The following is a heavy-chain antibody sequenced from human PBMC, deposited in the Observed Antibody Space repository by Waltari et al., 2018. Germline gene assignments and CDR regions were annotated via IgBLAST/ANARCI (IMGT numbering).Heavy chain of an antibody. CDR3: ARVAVTTPWYFDL. CDR2: INSAGSTT. Sequence: EVQLVASGGGLVQPGGSLRLSCAASGFTFSSYWMHWVRQAPGKGLVWVSRINSAGSTTTYTDSVKGRFTISRDNAKNTLYLQMNSLRAEDTAVYYCARVAVTTPWYFDLWGRGTLVTVSS. V-gene: IGHV3-74*01. D-gene: IGHD2-21*02. J-gene: IGHJ2*01. CDR1: GFTFSSYW.